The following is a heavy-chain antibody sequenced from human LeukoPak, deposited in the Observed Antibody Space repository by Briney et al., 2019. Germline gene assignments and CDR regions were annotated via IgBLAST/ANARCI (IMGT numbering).Heavy chain of an antibody. CDR1: GFTFSSYG. CDR2: ISSSGSTI. V-gene: IGHV3-48*04. J-gene: IGHJ4*02. CDR3: ARDYYDSSGYPYSDY. Sequence: GGSLRLSCAVSGFTFSSYGMSWIRQAPGKGLEWVSYISSSGSTIYYADSVKGRFTISRDNAENSLYLQMNSLRAEDTAVYYCARDYYDSSGYPYSDYWGQGTLVTVSS. D-gene: IGHD3-22*01.